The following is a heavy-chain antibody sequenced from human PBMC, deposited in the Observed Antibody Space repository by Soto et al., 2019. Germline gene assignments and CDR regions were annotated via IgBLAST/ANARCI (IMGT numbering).Heavy chain of an antibody. Sequence: QVQLVQSGAEVKKPGASVKVSCKASGYTFTSSGMSWVRQAPGQGLERLGWISAHTGSSEYAQRFQGRVNITTDRSTSTAYMELRSLRSDDTAVYYCARAFFYQGSDSRGYSFDAFDFWGPGTLVTVSS. D-gene: IGHD3-22*01. CDR3: ARAFFYQGSDSRGYSFDAFDF. V-gene: IGHV1-18*01. J-gene: IGHJ3*01. CDR1: GYTFTSSG. CDR2: ISAHTGSS.